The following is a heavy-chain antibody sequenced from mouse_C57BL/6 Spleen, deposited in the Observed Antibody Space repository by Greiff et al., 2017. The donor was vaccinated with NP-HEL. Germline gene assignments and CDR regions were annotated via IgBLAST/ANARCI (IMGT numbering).Heavy chain of an antibody. CDR1: GYTFTDYN. CDR3: ARSITTVAARGFAY. J-gene: IGHJ3*01. D-gene: IGHD1-1*01. V-gene: IGHV1-18*01. Sequence: EVHLVESGPELVKPGASVKIPCKASGYTFTDYNMDWVKQSHGKSLEWIGDINPNNGGTIYNQKFKGKATLTVDKSSSTAYMELRSLTSEDTAVYYCARSITTVAARGFAYWGQGTLVTVSA. CDR2: INPNNGGT.